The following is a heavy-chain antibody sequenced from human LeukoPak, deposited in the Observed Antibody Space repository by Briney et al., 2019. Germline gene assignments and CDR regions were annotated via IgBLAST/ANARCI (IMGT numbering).Heavy chain of an antibody. V-gene: IGHV5-51*01. CDR3: ARRYYYDSSGYYSNVGAFDI. CDR2: IYPGESDT. CDR1: GYSFTNFK. Sequence: GESLKISCKGSGYSFTNFKIGWVRQMPGKGLEWMGIIYPGESDTRYSPSFQGQVTISVDKSISTGYLQWSSLKASDTAMYYCARRYYYDSSGYYSNVGAFDIWGQGTMVTVSS. J-gene: IGHJ3*02. D-gene: IGHD3-22*01.